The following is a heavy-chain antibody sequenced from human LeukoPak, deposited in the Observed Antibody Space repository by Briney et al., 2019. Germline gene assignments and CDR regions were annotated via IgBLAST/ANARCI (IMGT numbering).Heavy chain of an antibody. CDR3: TTDEDWNYARKDV. V-gene: IGHV3-15*04. CDR2: TVSEIDGGTT. D-gene: IGHD1-7*01. J-gene: IGHJ6*02. Sequence: PGGSLRLSCAASGFTFNYAWMSWVRQVPGKGLEWVGQTVSEIDGGTTDYAAPVKGRFTISRGDSKSTLYLQMNSLKTEDTAVYYCTTDEDWNYARKDVWGQGATVIVSS. CDR1: GFTFNYAW.